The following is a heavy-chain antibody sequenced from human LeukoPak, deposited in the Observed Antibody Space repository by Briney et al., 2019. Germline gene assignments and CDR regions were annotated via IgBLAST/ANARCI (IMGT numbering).Heavy chain of an antibody. Sequence: SETLSLTCSVSGNSINSGGNYRHWIRQAPGKGLEWIGYIFDGGNVDYNPSLSGRVTMSQDASKNQFSLNMTSATAADTALYYCATGRSKTVDFWGQGTLVTVSS. CDR3: ATGRSKTVDF. CDR2: IFDGGNV. D-gene: IGHD1-26*01. V-gene: IGHV4-31*03. J-gene: IGHJ4*02. CDR1: GNSINSGGNY.